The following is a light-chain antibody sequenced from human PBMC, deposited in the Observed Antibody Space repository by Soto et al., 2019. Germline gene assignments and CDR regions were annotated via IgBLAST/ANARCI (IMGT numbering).Light chain of an antibody. CDR1: QSISSSY. J-gene: IGKJ2*01. CDR2: GSS. V-gene: IGKV3-20*01. Sequence: EIVLTQSPGTLSLSPGERATLSCRASQSISSSYLAWYQQKPGQAPRLLIYGSSRRATGIPDRFSASGSGTDFTLTSTRLEPEDFAVYYCQQYDSKTTFGQGSRLEIK. CDR3: QQYDSKTT.